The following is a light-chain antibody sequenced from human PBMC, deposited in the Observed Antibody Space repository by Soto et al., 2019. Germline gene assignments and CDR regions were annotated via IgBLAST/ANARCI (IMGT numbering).Light chain of an antibody. J-gene: IGKJ1*01. V-gene: IGKV3-20*01. CDR3: HHDET. CDR1: QSVSRSY. CDR2: GAS. Sequence: EIVLAPSSGTVSLSPGDRADLSCRASQSVSRSYLGWYQQKPGQAPRLLMYGASIRAGGVPDRFSSSGCGTEFTLTISRLEPEDITVYYCHHDETFGQGTKVDIK.